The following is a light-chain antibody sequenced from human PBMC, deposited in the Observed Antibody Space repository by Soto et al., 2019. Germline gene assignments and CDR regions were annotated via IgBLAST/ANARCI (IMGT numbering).Light chain of an antibody. V-gene: IGKV3-20*01. CDR3: HRYDGSPPLT. Sequence: IVLTQSPGTLSLSPGESATLSCRASQSVSTSYLAWYQQKAGQPPRLIMYGTSRRATGIPDRFSGSGSGTDFTLTISRLEPEDFATYYCHRYDGSPPLTFGPGTKVDF. J-gene: IGKJ3*01. CDR1: QSVSTSY. CDR2: GTS.